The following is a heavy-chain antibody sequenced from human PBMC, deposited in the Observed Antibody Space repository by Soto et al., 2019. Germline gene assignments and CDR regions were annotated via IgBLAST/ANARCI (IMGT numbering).Heavy chain of an antibody. CDR1: GGSFSAYY. J-gene: IGHJ4*02. V-gene: IGHV4-59*01. Sequence: SETLSLTCAVYGGSFSAYYWSWIRQPPGKGLEWIGYIYYSGSTNYNPSLKSRVTISVDTSKNQFSLKLSSVTAADTAVYYCARWYGGSLDYWGQGTLVTVSS. CDR3: ARWYGGSLDY. CDR2: IYYSGST. D-gene: IGHD4-17*01.